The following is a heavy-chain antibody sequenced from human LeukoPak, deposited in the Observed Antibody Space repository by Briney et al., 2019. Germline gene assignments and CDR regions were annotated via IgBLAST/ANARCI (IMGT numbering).Heavy chain of an antibody. Sequence: KASETLSLTCAVYGGSFSGYYWSWIRQPPGKGLEWIGEINHSGSTNYNPSLKSRVTISVDTSKNQFSLKLSSVTAADTAVFYCATWELGIDYWGQGTLVTVSS. V-gene: IGHV4-34*01. CDR2: INHSGST. J-gene: IGHJ4*02. D-gene: IGHD7-27*01. CDR3: ATWELGIDY. CDR1: GGSFSGYY.